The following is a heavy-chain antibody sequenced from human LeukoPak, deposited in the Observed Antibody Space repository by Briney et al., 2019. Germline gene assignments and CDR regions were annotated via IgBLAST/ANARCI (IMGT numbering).Heavy chain of an antibody. CDR1: GYIFTGYY. Sequence: ASVKVSCKASGYIFTGYYMHWVRQAPGQGLEWMGWINPNRGGTNYAQKFQGRVTMTRDTSISTAYMELSRLRSDDTAVYYCARDLPAAISHDAFDIWGQGTMVTVSS. V-gene: IGHV1-2*02. D-gene: IGHD2-2*01. J-gene: IGHJ3*02. CDR2: INPNRGGT. CDR3: ARDLPAAISHDAFDI.